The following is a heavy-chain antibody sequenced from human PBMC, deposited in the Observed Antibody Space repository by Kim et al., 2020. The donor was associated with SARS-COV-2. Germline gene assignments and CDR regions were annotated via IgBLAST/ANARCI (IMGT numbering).Heavy chain of an antibody. CDR2: DFHTANT. Sequence: SETLSLTCSVSGGSISSDKYYWGWIRQPPGQVMEWIGSDFHTANTNYNPSLQSPVTILVDTSKNQLLLNVTSVTAADTAIYYCARLVLYSPAFELWGQGT. D-gene: IGHD2-21*01. CDR1: GGSISSDKYY. V-gene: IGHV4-39*01. J-gene: IGHJ4*02. CDR3: ARLVLYSPAFEL.